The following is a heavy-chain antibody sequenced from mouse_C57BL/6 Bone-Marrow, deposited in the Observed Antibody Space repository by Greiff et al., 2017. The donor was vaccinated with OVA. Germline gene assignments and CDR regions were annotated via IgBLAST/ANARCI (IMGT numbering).Heavy chain of an antibody. CDR2: IRSKSNNYAT. J-gene: IGHJ3*01. Sequence: EAGGGLVQPTGSLKLSCAASGFSFNTYAMNWVRQAPGKGLEWVARIRSKSNNYATYYADSVKDRFTISRDDSESMLYLQMNNLKTEDTAMYYCVRGNFAYWGQGLWSLSLQ. V-gene: IGHV10-1*01. D-gene: IGHD2-1*01. CDR1: GFSFNTYA. CDR3: VRGNFAY.